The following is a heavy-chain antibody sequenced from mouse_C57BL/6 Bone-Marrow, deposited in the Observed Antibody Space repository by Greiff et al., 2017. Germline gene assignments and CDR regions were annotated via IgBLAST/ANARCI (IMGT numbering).Heavy chain of an antibody. J-gene: IGHJ3*01. CDR2: FTICSDGT. Sequence: LQQSGAELVRPGSSVKLSCKASYFAFIASAMHWVKQRPGHGLEWIGSFTICSDGTEYSENFKGKATLTANTSSSTAYMELSSLTSEDSAVLYCARRSPHSPFEACDWGHGTLVTVSA. CDR1: YFAFIASA. CDR3: ARRSPHSPFEACD. D-gene: IGHD2-12*01. V-gene: IGHV1-49*01.